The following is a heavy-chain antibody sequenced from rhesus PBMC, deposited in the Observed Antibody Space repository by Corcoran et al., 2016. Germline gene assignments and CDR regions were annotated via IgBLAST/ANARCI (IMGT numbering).Heavy chain of an antibody. Sequence: QLQLQDPGPGLVKLPETLSVTCAASGGSISCSSWSWIRQAPGKGLEWIGYIYGSGSSTNYNPSLKSRVTLSVDTSKDQLSLRLSSVTTADTAVYYCARFTGSDDAFDFWGQGLRVTVSS. V-gene: IGHV4-169*01. J-gene: IGHJ3*01. CDR3: ARFTGSDDAFDF. CDR2: IYGSGSST. CDR1: GGSISCSS. D-gene: IGHD2-21*01.